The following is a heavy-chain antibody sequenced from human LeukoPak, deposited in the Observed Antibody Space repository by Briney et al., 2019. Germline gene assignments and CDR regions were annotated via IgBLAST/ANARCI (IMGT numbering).Heavy chain of an antibody. CDR1: GGSISSGGYY. J-gene: IGHJ3*02. CDR2: IYYSGST. CDR3: AREEGAGTIFGVTNGAFDI. D-gene: IGHD3-3*01. Sequence: SETLSLTCTVSGGSISSGGYYWSWIRQHPGKGLEWIGYIYYSGSTYYNPSLKSRVTISVDTSKNQFSLKLSSVTAADTAVYYCAREEGAGTIFGVTNGAFDIWGQGTMVTVSS. V-gene: IGHV4-31*03.